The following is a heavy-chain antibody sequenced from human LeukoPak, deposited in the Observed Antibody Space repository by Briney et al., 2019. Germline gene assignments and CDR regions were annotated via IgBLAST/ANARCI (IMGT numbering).Heavy chain of an antibody. CDR3: ARRQVDGFDI. CDR2: IWFVKSNN. Sequence: GGSLRLSCAASGFSFSIYGMHWVRQAPGKGLEWVEFIWFVKSNNYYAEYVKGRFTISRDNSKNTLYVQMNSVCVEDTAVYYCARRQVDGFDIWGQGTMVTVSS. J-gene: IGHJ3*02. V-gene: IGHV3-33*01. CDR1: GFSFSIYG.